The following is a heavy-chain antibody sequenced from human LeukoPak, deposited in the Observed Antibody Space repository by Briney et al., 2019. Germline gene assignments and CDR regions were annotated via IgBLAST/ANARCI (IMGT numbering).Heavy chain of an antibody. CDR1: GYTFTGYY. CDR3: ARGSSSVYYYYMDV. V-gene: IGHV1-2*02. J-gene: IGHJ6*03. D-gene: IGHD6-6*01. CDR2: INPNSGGT. Sequence: ASVKVSCKASGYTFTGYYMHWVRQAPGQGLEWMGWINPNSGGTNYAQKFQGRVTMTRDTSISTAYMELGRLRSDDTAVYYCARGSSSVYYYYMDVWGKGTTVTVSS.